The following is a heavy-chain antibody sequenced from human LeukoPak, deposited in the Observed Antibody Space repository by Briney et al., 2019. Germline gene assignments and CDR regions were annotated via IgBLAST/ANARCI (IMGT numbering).Heavy chain of an antibody. J-gene: IGHJ4*02. D-gene: IGHD2-15*01. Sequence: GGSLRLSCAVSGFTFDDYAMHWVRQVPGKGLEWVSGINWNSDSIGYADPVKGRFTISRDNAKNSLYLQMNSLRTEDTALYYCAKDMGNCSGGSCYSSAFDYWGQGTLVTVSS. CDR3: AKDMGNCSGGSCYSSAFDY. CDR2: INWNSDSI. CDR1: GFTFDDYA. V-gene: IGHV3-9*01.